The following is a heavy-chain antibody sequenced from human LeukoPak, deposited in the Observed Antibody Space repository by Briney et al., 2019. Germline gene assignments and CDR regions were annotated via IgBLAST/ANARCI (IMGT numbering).Heavy chain of an antibody. D-gene: IGHD2-15*01. CDR1: GFRFSSYG. J-gene: IGHJ4*02. CDR3: AKVNVGVYFDY. CDR2: ISYDGSNE. Sequence: GGSLRLSCAASGFRFSSYGMHWVRQAPGKGLEWVAVISYDGSNEYYADSVKGRFTISRDNSKNTLYLQMNSLRAEDTAVYYCAKVNVGVYFDYWGQGTLVTVSS. V-gene: IGHV3-30*18.